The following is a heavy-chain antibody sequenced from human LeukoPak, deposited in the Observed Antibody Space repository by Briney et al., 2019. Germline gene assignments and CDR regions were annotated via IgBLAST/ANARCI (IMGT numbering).Heavy chain of an antibody. CDR2: ISGSGGST. J-gene: IGHJ4*02. CDR3: ARVGTIAAAGTYDY. Sequence: GGSLRLSCAASGFTFSSYAMSWVRQAPGKRLEWGSAISGSGGSTYYADSVKGRFTISRDNTKNSLYLQMYSLRPEDTAVYYCARVGTIAAAGTYDYWGQGTLVAVSS. CDR1: GFTFSSYA. D-gene: IGHD6-13*01. V-gene: IGHV3-23*01.